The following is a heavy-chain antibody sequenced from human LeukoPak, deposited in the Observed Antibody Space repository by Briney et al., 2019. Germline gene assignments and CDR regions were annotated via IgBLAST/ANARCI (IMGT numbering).Heavy chain of an antibody. D-gene: IGHD5-18*01. CDR3: ARNRGYSYGESDS. V-gene: IGHV4-59*01. Sequence: SETLSLTCTVSGGSISSYYWSWIRQPPGKGLEWIGYIYYSGSTNYNPSLKSRVTISVDTSKNQFSLKLSSVTAADTAVYYCARNRGYSYGESDSWGQGTPVTVSS. CDR2: IYYSGST. J-gene: IGHJ4*02. CDR1: GGSISSYY.